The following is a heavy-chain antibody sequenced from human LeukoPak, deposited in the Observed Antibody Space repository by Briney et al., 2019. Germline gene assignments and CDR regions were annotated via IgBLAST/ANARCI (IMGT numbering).Heavy chain of an antibody. CDR1: GFTFSSYA. CDR3: AEDRSGGCFDL. D-gene: IGHD3-3*01. V-gene: IGHV3-23*01. Sequence: PGGSLRLSCAASGFTFSSYAMSWIRQAPGKGLEWVSAISGSGGSTYYAASVKGRSTVSSDNSKNMLYLQMNSLRADATAVYYCAEDRSGGCFDLWGRGTLVTVSS. CDR2: ISGSGGST. J-gene: IGHJ2*01.